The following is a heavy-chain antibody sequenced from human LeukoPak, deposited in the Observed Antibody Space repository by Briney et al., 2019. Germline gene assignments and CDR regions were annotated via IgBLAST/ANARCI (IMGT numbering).Heavy chain of an antibody. D-gene: IGHD1-1*01. CDR2: IYYSGSP. CDR1: GGSISNNNYY. J-gene: IGHJ4*02. Sequence: SETLSLTCTVSGGSISNNNYYWAWIRQPPGKGLECIGSIYYSGSPYYNPSLKSRVTISVDTSKNQFSLRLSPVTAADTAVYYCATWRTAKTGFDYWGQGTLVTVSS. CDR3: ATWRTAKTGFDY. V-gene: IGHV4-39*01.